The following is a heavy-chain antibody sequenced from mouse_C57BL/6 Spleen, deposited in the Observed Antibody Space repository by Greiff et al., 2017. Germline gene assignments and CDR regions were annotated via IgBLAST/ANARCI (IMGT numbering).Heavy chain of an antibody. D-gene: IGHD2-4*01. CDR1: GFTFSSYG. Sequence: EVKLVESGGDLVKPGGSLKLSCAASGFTFSSYGLSWVRQTPDKRLEWVATISSGGSYTYYPDRVKGRFTISRDNAKNTLYLQMSNLKSEYTAMYDSARHHTYDDDRGSFAYWGQGTLGTVSA. V-gene: IGHV5-6*01. J-gene: IGHJ3*01. CDR2: ISSGGSYT. CDR3: ARHHTYDDDRGSFAY.